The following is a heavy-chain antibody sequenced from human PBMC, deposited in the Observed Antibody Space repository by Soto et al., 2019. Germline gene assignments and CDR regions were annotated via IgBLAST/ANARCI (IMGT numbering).Heavy chain of an antibody. D-gene: IGHD6-19*01. CDR1: GFSLSSTRGA. CDR2: IYWDDNK. Sequence: QNTLKEAGPTLVKPTQTLTLTCTFSGFSLSSTRGAVGWMRQPPGTALDWLALIYWDDNKRYSPFLKSRLTITTETSKNPVVHTVTNMEPVDAAKYYCAHGVVAGLEYCFDHWGQGTLVTVSS. V-gene: IGHV2-5*02. CDR3: AHGVVAGLEYCFDH. J-gene: IGHJ4*02.